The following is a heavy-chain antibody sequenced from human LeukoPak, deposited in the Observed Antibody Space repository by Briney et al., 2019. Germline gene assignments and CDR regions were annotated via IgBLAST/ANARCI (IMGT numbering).Heavy chain of an antibody. CDR1: GGSISSSSYY. Sequence: SETLSLTCTVSGGSISSSSYYWGWIRQPPGKGLEWIGSIYYSGSTYYNPSLKSRVTISVDTSKNQFSLKLSSVTAADTAVYYCARGGCSGGSCYTGGDYWGQGTLVTVSS. V-gene: IGHV4-39*07. D-gene: IGHD2-15*01. CDR3: ARGGCSGGSCYTGGDY. J-gene: IGHJ4*02. CDR2: IYYSGST.